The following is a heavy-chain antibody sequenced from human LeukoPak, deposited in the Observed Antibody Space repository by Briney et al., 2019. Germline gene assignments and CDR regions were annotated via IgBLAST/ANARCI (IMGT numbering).Heavy chain of an antibody. CDR2: IRYDGSIK. V-gene: IGHV3-30*02. J-gene: IGHJ4*02. CDR3: GYSSSSRGGY. CDR1: GFSLSGFG. Sequence: PGGSLRLSCAASGFSLSGFGMHWVRQAPGKGLEWVTFIRYDGSIKYYADSVKGRFTVSRDDSKYTLYLQMNNLRPEDTAVYYCGYSSSSRGGYWGQGTLVTVSS. D-gene: IGHD6-6*01.